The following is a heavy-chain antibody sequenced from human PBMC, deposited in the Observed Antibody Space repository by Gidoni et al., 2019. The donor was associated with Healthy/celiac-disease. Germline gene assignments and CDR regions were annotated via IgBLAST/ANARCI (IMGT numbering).Heavy chain of an antibody. CDR2: SSGSGGST. V-gene: IGHV3-23*01. CDR1: GFPFSSYS. D-gene: IGHD3-22*01. CDR3: AKYRVPSGYYRFDY. Sequence: EVQLLESGGGLVQPGGSLRLSCASSGFPFSSYSMSWVRQAPGKGLEWVSASSGSGGSTYYADSVKGRFTISRDNSKNTLYLQMNSLRAEDTAVYYCAKYRVPSGYYRFDYWGQGTLVTVSS. J-gene: IGHJ4*02.